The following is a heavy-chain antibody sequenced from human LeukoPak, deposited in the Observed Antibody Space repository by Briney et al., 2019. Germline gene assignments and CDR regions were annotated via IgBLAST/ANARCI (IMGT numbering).Heavy chain of an antibody. Sequence: GGSLRLSCAASGFTFSSYSMNWVRQAPGKGLKWVSSISSSSSYIYYADSVKGRFTISRDNAKNSLYLQMNSLKTEDTAVYYCARIYKLAYFDYWGQGTLVTVSS. CDR1: GFTFSSYS. J-gene: IGHJ4*02. D-gene: IGHD1-1*01. CDR3: ARIYKLAYFDY. V-gene: IGHV3-21*03. CDR2: ISSSSSYI.